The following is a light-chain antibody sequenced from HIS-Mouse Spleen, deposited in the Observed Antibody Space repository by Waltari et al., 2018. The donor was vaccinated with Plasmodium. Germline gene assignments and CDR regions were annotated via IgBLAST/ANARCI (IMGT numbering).Light chain of an antibody. V-gene: IGLV3-25*03. CDR3: QSADSSGTYRV. Sequence: SYELPQPPSVSVSPGPTARTPCPGDALPTHYAYWYQQKPGQAPVLVIYKDSERPSGIPERFSGSSSGTTVTLTISGVQAEDEADYYCQSADSSGTYRVFGGGTKLTVL. CDR1: ALPTHY. CDR2: KDS. J-gene: IGLJ2*01.